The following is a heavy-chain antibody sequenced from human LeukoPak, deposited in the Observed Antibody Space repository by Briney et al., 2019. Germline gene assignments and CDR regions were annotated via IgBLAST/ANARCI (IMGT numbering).Heavy chain of an antibody. D-gene: IGHD5/OR15-5a*01. V-gene: IGHV3-23*01. Sequence: RQAPGXXLEWVSAISGSGGSTYYADSVKGRFTISRDNSKNTLYLQMNSLRAEDTAVYYCAKDLPKADYWGQGTLVTVSS. J-gene: IGHJ4*02. CDR2: ISGSGGST. CDR3: AKDLPKADY.